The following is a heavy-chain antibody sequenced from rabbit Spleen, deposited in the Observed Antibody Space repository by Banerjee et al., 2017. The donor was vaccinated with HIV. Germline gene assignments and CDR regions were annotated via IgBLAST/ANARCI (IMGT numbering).Heavy chain of an antibody. D-gene: IGHD7-1*01. CDR2: IVIGNDFT. V-gene: IGHV1S40*01. J-gene: IGHJ3*01. CDR3: ARFYAGYGDFGYAAM. Sequence: QQLVESGGGLVRPGASLTLTCTASGFDFSRGYDMCWVRQAPGKGLEWIGCIVIGNDFTYYASWAKGRFTILKILSTTVTLQMTSLTAADTGTYFCARFYAGYGDFGYAAMWGQGTLVTVS. CDR1: GFDFSRGYD.